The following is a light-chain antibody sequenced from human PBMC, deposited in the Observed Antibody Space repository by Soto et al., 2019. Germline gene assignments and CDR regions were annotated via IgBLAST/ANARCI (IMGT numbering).Light chain of an antibody. CDR2: RNN. V-gene: IGLV1-47*01. J-gene: IGLJ2*01. CDR1: SSNIGSNY. CDR3: AAWDDSLSGVA. Sequence: QSVLTQPPSASGTPGQRVTISCSGSSSNIGSNYVYWYQQLPGTAPKLLIYRNNQRPSGVPDRFSGSKSGTSASLAISGLRPEDEADYYCAAWDDSLSGVAFGGGTKVTVL.